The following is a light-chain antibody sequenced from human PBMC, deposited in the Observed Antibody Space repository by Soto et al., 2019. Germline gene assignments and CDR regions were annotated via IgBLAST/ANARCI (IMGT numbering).Light chain of an antibody. Sequence: EIVLTQSPATLSLSPGERATLSCRASQSVSSYFAWYQQKPGQAPRLLIYDASNRATGIPARFSGSGSGTDFTLTISSLEPEDFAVYYCQQRSNWPLRFGQGTKVAIK. CDR1: QSVSSY. V-gene: IGKV3-11*01. J-gene: IGKJ1*01. CDR2: DAS. CDR3: QQRSNWPLR.